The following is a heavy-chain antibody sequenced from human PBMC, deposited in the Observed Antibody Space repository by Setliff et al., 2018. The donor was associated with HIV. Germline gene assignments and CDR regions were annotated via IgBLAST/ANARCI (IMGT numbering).Heavy chain of an antibody. CDR3: ARAPGYYDSWSGFRNYYMDV. J-gene: IGHJ6*03. CDR1: GHFFTTHN. CDR2: MNPVRGAT. D-gene: IGHD3-3*01. Sequence: ASVKVSCKASGHFFTTHNINWVRQATGQGLEWMGWMNPVRGATGIAQRFQGRVTMTRDNSISTAYMQLSGLTSEDTAVYYCARAPGYYDSWSGFRNYYMDVWGQGTGVTVS. V-gene: IGHV1-8*02.